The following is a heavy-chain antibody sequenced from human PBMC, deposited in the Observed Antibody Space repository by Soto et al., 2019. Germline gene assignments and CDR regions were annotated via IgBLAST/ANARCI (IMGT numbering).Heavy chain of an antibody. CDR1: GGSISSSSYY. J-gene: IGHJ5*02. D-gene: IGHD3-16*01. V-gene: IGHV4-39*01. CDR3: ARRLIFIEYGWFDP. CDR2: IYYSGST. Sequence: PSETLSLTCTVSGGSISSSSYYWGWIRQPPGKGLEWIGSIYYSGSTYYNPSLKSRVTISVDTSKNQFSLKLSSVTAADTAVYYCARRLIFIEYGWFDPWGQGTLVTVSS.